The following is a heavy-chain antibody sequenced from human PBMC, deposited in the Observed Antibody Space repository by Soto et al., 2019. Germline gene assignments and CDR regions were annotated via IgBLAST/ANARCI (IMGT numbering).Heavy chain of an antibody. Sequence: GGSLRLSCAAPGFTVSSNYMSWVRQAPGKGLEWVSVIYSGGSTYYADSVKGRFTISRDNSKNTLYLQMNSLRAEDTAVYYCARGGGGDYAFDYWGQGTLVTVSS. CDR2: IYSGGST. D-gene: IGHD3-16*01. V-gene: IGHV3-53*01. CDR1: GFTVSSNY. CDR3: ARGGGGDYAFDY. J-gene: IGHJ4*02.